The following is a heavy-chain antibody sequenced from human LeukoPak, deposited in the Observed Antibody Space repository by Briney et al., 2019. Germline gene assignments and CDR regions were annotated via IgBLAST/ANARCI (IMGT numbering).Heavy chain of an antibody. Sequence: PGGSLRLSCAASGFTFDDYAMHWVRQAPGKGLEWVSLISGDGGSTYYADSVKGRFTISRDNSKNSLYLQMNSLRTEDTALYYCAKVFCGGDCLGLGQHWGQGTLVTVSS. CDR2: ISGDGGST. V-gene: IGHV3-43*02. CDR1: GFTFDDYA. CDR3: AKVFCGGDCLGLGQH. D-gene: IGHD2-21*02. J-gene: IGHJ1*01.